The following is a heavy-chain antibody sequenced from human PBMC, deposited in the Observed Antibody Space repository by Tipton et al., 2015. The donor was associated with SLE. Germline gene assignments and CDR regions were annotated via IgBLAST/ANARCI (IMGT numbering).Heavy chain of an antibody. CDR3: ARDDEASRDGYNAGY. J-gene: IGHJ4*02. CDR1: GGSISSSNW. Sequence: TLSLTCAVSGGSISSSNWWSWVRQPPGKGLEWIGEIYHSGSTNYNPSLKSRVTISVDTSKNQFSLKLSSVTAADTAVYYCARDDEASRDGYNAGYWGQGTLVTVSS. D-gene: IGHD5-24*01. V-gene: IGHV4-4*02. CDR2: IYHSGST.